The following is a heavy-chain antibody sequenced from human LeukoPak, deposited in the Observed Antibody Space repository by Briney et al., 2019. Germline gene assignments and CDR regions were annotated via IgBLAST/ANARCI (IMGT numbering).Heavy chain of an antibody. CDR3: ARDLSDDYGAPADAFDI. CDR2: IYSGGST. V-gene: IGHV3-53*01. CDR1: GFTVSSNY. D-gene: IGHD4-17*01. J-gene: IGHJ3*02. Sequence: GGSLRLSCAASGFTVSSNYMSWVRQAPGKGLEWVSVIYSGGSTYYADSVKGRFTISRDNSKNTLYLQMNSLRAEDTAVYYCARDLSDDYGAPADAFDIWGQGTMVTVSS.